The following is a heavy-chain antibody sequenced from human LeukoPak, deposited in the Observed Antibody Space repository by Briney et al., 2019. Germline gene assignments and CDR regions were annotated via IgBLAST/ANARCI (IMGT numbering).Heavy chain of an antibody. J-gene: IGHJ6*03. CDR3: ARGDLNRDHYYMDV. CDR2: IYYSGST. D-gene: IGHD3-3*01. Sequence: SETLSLTCTVSGGSISSYYWSWIRQPPGKGLEWIGYIYYSGSTNYNPSLKSRVTISVDTSKNQFSLKLSSVTAADTAVYYCARGDLNRDHYYMDVWGKGTTVTVSS. CDR1: GGSISSYY. V-gene: IGHV4-59*01.